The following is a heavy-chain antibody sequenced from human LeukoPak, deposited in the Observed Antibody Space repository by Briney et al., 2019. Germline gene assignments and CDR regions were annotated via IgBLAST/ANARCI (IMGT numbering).Heavy chain of an antibody. CDR3: GREPGDYGDHVEY. J-gene: IGHJ4*02. D-gene: IGHD4/OR15-4a*01. V-gene: IGHV3-74*01. CDR1: GFTFSSYW. CDR2: INSDGSST. Sequence: GGSLRLSCAASGFTFSSYWMHWVRQAPGKGLVWVSRINSDGSSTSYADSVKGRFTISRDNAKNALYLQMNSLRAEDTAVYYCGREPGDYGDHVEYWGQGTLVTVSS.